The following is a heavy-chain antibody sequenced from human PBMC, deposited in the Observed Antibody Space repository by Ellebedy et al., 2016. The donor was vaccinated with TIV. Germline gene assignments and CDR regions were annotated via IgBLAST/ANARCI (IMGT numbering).Heavy chain of an antibody. CDR3: ARATGPRYFHL. CDR2: IYYSGST. J-gene: IGHJ2*01. Sequence: MPSETLSLTCTVSGGSISSGSYYWGWIRQPPGKGLEWIGSIYYSGSTYYNPSLKSRVTISVDTSKNQFSLKLSSVTAADTAVYFCARATGPRYFHLWGRGTLVTVSS. D-gene: IGHD5-12*01. V-gene: IGHV4-39*07. CDR1: GGSISSGSYY.